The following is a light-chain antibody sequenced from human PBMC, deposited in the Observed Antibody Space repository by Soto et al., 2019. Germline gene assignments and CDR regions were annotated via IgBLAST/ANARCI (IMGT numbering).Light chain of an antibody. CDR1: SGSVSTTYY. CDR3: VLYVVGGISV. Sequence: QAVVTQEPSFSVSPGGTVTLTCGLSSGSVSTTYYPTWFQQTPGQAPRTLIYNTNTRSSGVPDRFSGSILGNKAALTITGAQAEDDGDYSCVLYVVGGISVFGGGTKLTVL. J-gene: IGLJ2*01. CDR2: NTN. V-gene: IGLV8-61*01.